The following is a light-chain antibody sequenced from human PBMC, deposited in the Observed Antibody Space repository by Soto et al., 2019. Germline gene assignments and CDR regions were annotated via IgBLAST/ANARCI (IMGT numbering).Light chain of an antibody. CDR2: GAS. J-gene: IGKJ2*01. V-gene: IGKV3-20*01. Sequence: EIVLTQSPGTLSLSPGERATLSCRASQSVSSSHLAWYQQKPGQAPRLLIYGASSRATGIPDRFSGSGSGTDFTLTISRLEPEDFAVYYCQQYGSSPSTFGQGTKLEI. CDR3: QQYGSSPST. CDR1: QSVSSSH.